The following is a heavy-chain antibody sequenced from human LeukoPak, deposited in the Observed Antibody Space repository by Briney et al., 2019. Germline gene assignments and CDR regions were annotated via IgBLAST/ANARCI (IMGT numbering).Heavy chain of an antibody. CDR2: ISYDGSNK. Sequence: GGSLRLSCSASGFTFSDYWVSWLRQAPGKGLEWVAVISYDGSNKYYADSVKGRFTISRDNSKNTLYLQMNSLRAEDTAVYYCAKDRGYSNQHFDYWGQGTLVTVSS. V-gene: IGHV3-30*18. J-gene: IGHJ4*02. D-gene: IGHD6-13*01. CDR1: GFTFSDYW. CDR3: AKDRGYSNQHFDY.